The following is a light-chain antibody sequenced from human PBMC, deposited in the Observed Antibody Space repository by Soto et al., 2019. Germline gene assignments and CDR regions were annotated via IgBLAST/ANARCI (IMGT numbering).Light chain of an antibody. CDR1: SIDVGAYNY. CDR3: FSFTTDWTHV. CDR2: EVS. J-gene: IGLJ1*01. V-gene: IGLV2-14*01. Sequence: SVLTQPASVSGSPGQSITISCTGTSIDVGAYNYVSWFQQHPGKAPTLIISEVSNRPSGVSNRFSGSKSGNAASLTISGLQAEDEADYFCFSFTTDWTHVFXTGTKVTVL.